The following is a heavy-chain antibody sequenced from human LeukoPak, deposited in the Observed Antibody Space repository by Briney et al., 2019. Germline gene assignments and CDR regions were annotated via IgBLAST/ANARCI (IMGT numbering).Heavy chain of an antibody. CDR2: ISGSGGST. CDR1: GFTFSSYA. V-gene: IGHV3-23*01. J-gene: IGHJ3*02. CDR3: VRGIYGSGWDI. D-gene: IGHD5-18*01. Sequence: PGGSLRLSCAASGFTFSSYAMSWVRQAPGKGLEWVSAISGSGGSTYYADSVKGRCTMSRDNSKNMLFLQMSSLRVEDTAVYYCVRGIYGSGWDIWGQGTMVTVSS.